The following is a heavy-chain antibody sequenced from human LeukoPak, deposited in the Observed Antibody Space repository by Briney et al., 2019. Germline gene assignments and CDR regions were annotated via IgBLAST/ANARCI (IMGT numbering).Heavy chain of an antibody. Sequence: PGGSLRLSCAASGFTFSSYAMHWVRQAPGKGLEWVAVISYDGSNKYYADSVKGRFTISRDNSKNTLYLQMNSLRAEDTAVYYCARGGDDGYNFYYYYYMDVWGKGTTVTVSS. V-gene: IGHV3-30*04. CDR2: ISYDGSNK. CDR1: GFTFSSYA. D-gene: IGHD5-24*01. CDR3: ARGGDDGYNFYYYYYMDV. J-gene: IGHJ6*03.